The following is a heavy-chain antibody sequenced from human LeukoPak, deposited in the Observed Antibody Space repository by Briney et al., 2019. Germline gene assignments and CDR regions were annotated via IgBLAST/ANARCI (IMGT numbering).Heavy chain of an antibody. Sequence: GASVTLCCKASGYTFTIYGISWVRQAPGQGLEWMGWISAYNGNTNYAQKLQGRVTMTTDTSTSTAYMEQRSLRSDDTAVYYCARSTYYDILTGYPQFDYWGQGTLVTVSS. V-gene: IGHV1-18*01. CDR3: ARSTYYDILTGYPQFDY. J-gene: IGHJ4*02. CDR1: GYTFTIYG. CDR2: ISAYNGNT. D-gene: IGHD3-9*01.